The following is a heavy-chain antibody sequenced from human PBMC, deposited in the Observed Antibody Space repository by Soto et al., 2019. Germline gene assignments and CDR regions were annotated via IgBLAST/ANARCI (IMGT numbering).Heavy chain of an antibody. J-gene: IGHJ4*02. CDR3: ARDLYGSGWYYFDF. CDR2: VKPSTGGT. D-gene: IGHD6-13*01. Sequence: QVQLVHSGAEVKKPGASVKVSCKAFGYSFTGYYVHWVRQAPGQGLEWMGWVKPSTGGTDYAQKFQGRITMTRDTSSSTAYMEVSSLRTDDTAVYYCARDLYGSGWYYFDFWGQGTLVTVSS. CDR1: GYSFTGYY. V-gene: IGHV1-2*02.